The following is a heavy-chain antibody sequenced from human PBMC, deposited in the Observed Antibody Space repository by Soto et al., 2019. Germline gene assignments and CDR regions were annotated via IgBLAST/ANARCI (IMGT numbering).Heavy chain of an antibody. CDR2: IYYSGST. Sequence: SETLSLTCTVSCGSVSSGSYYWSWIRQPPGKGLEWIGYIYYSGSTNYNPSLKSRVTISVDTSKNQFSLKLSSVTAADTAVYYCARARYFDWSTYYFDYWG. CDR3: ARARYFDWSTYYFDY. V-gene: IGHV4-61*01. CDR1: CGSVSSGSYY. D-gene: IGHD3-9*01. J-gene: IGHJ4*01.